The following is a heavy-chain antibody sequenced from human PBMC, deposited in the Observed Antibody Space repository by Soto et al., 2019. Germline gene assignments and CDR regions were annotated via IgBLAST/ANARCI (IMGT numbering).Heavy chain of an antibody. CDR2: ISAYNGNT. CDR1: GYTFTSYG. J-gene: IGHJ6*02. V-gene: IGHV1-18*01. CDR3: ARAVLNYYDSSGYYIYYYYGMDV. D-gene: IGHD3-22*01. Sequence: ASVKVSCKASGYTFTSYGISWVRQAPGQGLEWMGWISAYNGNTNYVQKLQGRVTMTTDTSTSTAYMELRSLRSDDTAVYYCARAVLNYYDSSGYYIYYYYGMDVWGQGTTVTVSS.